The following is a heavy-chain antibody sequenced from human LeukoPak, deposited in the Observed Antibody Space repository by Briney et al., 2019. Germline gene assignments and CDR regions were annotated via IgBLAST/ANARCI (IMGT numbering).Heavy chain of an antibody. D-gene: IGHD3-22*01. CDR1: GYTFTIYG. J-gene: IGHJ4*02. CDR3: ARGLMDNFDSSGYYSY. CDR2: INTNTGNP. V-gene: IGHV7-4-1*02. Sequence: ASVKVSCKASGYTFTIYGMNWVRQAPGQGLEWMGWINTNTGNPTYAQGYTGRFVFSLETSVSTAYLQISSLKAEDTAVYYCARGLMDNFDSSGYYSYWGQGTLVTVSS.